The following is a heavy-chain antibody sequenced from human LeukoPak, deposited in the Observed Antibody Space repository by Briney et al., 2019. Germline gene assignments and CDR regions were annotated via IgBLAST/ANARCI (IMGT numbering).Heavy chain of an antibody. Sequence: SGTLSLTCAVSGGSISSSNWWSWVRQPPGKGLEWIGEIYHSGSTNYNPSLKSRVTISVDKSKNQFSLKLGSVTAADTAVYYCARAVAGSYNWFDPWGQGTLVTVSS. CDR3: ARAVAGSYNWFDP. V-gene: IGHV4-4*02. J-gene: IGHJ5*02. CDR2: IYHSGST. CDR1: GGSISSSNW. D-gene: IGHD6-19*01.